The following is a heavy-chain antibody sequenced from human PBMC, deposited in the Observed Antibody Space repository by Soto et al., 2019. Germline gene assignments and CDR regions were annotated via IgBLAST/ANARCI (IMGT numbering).Heavy chain of an antibody. CDR2: IYYSGNT. Sequence: QLQLQESGPGLVKPSENLSLTCSVSGGSISSPSYYWGWIRQPPGKGLEWIGSIYYSGNTYYNPSLESRVTIFVDTSRNQFSLKVNSVTAADTAVYFCAQPPGITTFRRDYWGQGTLVTVSS. J-gene: IGHJ4*02. CDR3: AQPPGITTFRRDY. CDR1: GGSISSPSYY. D-gene: IGHD1-1*01. V-gene: IGHV4-39*01.